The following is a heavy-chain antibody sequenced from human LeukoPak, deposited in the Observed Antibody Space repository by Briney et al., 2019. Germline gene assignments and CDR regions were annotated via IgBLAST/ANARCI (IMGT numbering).Heavy chain of an antibody. CDR2: IKQDGSEK. D-gene: IGHD6-13*01. CDR3: ARVIPAAAGTPDYYYYYMDV. Sequence: GRSLRLSCAASGFTFSSYAIHWVRQAPGKGLEWVANIKQDGSEKYYVDSVKGRFTISRDNAKNSLYLQMNSLRAEDTAVYYCARVIPAAAGTPDYYYYYMDVWGKGTTVTVSS. CDR1: GFTFSSYA. J-gene: IGHJ6*03. V-gene: IGHV3-7*01.